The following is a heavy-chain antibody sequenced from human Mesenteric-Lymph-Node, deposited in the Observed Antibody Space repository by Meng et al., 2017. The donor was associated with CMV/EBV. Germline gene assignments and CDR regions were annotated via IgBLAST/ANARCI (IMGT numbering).Heavy chain of an antibody. V-gene: IGHV3-30*04. CDR1: GFTFSSYA. CDR2: ISYDGSNK. CDR3: AKHKWNYHQYYGMDV. D-gene: IGHD1-26*01. J-gene: IGHJ6*02. Sequence: GESLKISCAASGFTFSSYAMHWVRQAPGKGLEWVAVISYDGSNKYYADSVKGRFTISRDNSKNTLYLQMNSLRAEDTAIYHCAKHKWNYHQYYGMDVWGQGTTVTVSS.